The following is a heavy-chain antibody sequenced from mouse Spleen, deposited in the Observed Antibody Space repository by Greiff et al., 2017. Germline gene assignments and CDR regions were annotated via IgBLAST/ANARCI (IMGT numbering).Heavy chain of an antibody. CDR2: IYPGDGDT. J-gene: IGHJ3*01. D-gene: IGHD2-4*01. CDR1: GYAFSRSW. V-gene: IGHV1-82*01. CDR3: ARKEDYDGAWFAY. Sequence: VQLQQSGPELVKPGASVKISCKASGYAFSRSWMNWVKQRPGKGLEWIGRIYPGDGDTNYNGKFKGKATLTADKSSSTAYMQLSSLTSEDSAVYFCARKEDYDGAWFAYWGQGTLVTVSA.